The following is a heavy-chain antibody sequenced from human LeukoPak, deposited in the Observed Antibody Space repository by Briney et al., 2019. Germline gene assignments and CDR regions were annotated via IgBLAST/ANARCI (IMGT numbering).Heavy chain of an antibody. CDR2: IYYSGST. V-gene: IGHV4-59*01. CDR3: ARFGDYGDYMGMDV. D-gene: IGHD4-17*01. Sequence: SETLSLTCTVSGGSISSYYWSWIRQPPGKGLEWIGYIYYSGSTNYNPSLKSRVTISVDTSKNQFSLKLSSVTAADTAVYYCARFGDYGDYMGMDVWGQGTTVTVSS. J-gene: IGHJ6*02. CDR1: GGSISSYY.